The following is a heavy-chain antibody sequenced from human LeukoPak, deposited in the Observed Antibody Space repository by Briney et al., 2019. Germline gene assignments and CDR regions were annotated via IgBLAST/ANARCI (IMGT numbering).Heavy chain of an antibody. CDR2: INTDGSTT. J-gene: IGHJ4*02. CDR3: TRGEVDY. CDR1: GFTFSSYW. Sequence: GGSLRLSCAASGFTFSSYWMHWVRQAPGKGLVWVSRINTDGSTTSYADSVKGRFTISRDNAKNTLYLHMDSLRAEDTAVYFCTRGEVDYWGQGTLVTVSS. D-gene: IGHD3-10*01. V-gene: IGHV3-74*01.